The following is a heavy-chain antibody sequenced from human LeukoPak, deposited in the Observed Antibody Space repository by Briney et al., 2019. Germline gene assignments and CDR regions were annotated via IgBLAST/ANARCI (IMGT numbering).Heavy chain of an antibody. CDR3: ARDATGGYYYGMDV. CDR2: INSDGSST. Sequence: PGGSLRLSCAASGFTFSSYWMHWVRQAPGKGLVWVSRINSDGSSTSYADSVKGRFTISRDNAKNSLYLQMNSLRAEDTAVYYCARDATGGYYYGMDVWGQGTTVAVPS. V-gene: IGHV3-74*01. D-gene: IGHD2-15*01. CDR1: GFTFSSYW. J-gene: IGHJ6*02.